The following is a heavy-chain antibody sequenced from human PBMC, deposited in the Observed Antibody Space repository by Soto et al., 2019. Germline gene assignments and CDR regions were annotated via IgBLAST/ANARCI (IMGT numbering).Heavy chain of an antibody. V-gene: IGHV5-10-1*01. Sequence: PGESLKISCKGSGYSFTSYWISRVRQMPGKGLEWMGRIDPSDSYTNYSPSFQGHVTISADKSISTAYLQWSSLKASDTAMYYCARRRSSSSYYGMDVWGQGTTVTVSS. J-gene: IGHJ6*02. D-gene: IGHD6-6*01. CDR1: GYSFTSYW. CDR3: ARRRSSSSYYGMDV. CDR2: IDPSDSYT.